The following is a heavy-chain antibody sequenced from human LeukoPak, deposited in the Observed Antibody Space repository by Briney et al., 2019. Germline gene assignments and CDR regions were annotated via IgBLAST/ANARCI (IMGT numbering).Heavy chain of an antibody. CDR1: GASVSSGSFY. D-gene: IGHD4-17*01. J-gene: IGHJ5*02. CDR2: INHSGST. Sequence: SETLSLTCTVPGASVSSGSFYWSWIRQPPGKGLEWIGEINHSGSTNYNPSLKSRVTISVDTSKNQFSLKLSSVTAADTAVYYCARGRTTVTTPAFDPWGQGTLVTVSS. V-gene: IGHV4-61*01. CDR3: ARGRTTVTTPAFDP.